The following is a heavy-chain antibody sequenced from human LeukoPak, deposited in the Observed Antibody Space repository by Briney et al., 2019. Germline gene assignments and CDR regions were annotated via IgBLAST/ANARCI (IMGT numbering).Heavy chain of an antibody. CDR3: ARHTAVGDGYKSLDY. J-gene: IGHJ4*02. CDR2: ISSSSSYI. D-gene: IGHD5-24*01. V-gene: IGHV3-21*01. CDR1: GFTFSSYG. Sequence: GGSLRLSCAASGFTFSSYGMHWVRQAPGKGLEWVSSISSSSSYIYYADSVKGRFTISRDNAKNSLYLQMNSLRAEDTAVYYCARHTAVGDGYKSLDYWGQGTLVTVSS.